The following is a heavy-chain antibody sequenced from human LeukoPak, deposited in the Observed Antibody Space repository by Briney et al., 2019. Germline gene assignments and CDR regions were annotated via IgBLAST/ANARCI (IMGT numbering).Heavy chain of an antibody. V-gene: IGHV1-18*01. J-gene: IGHJ6*02. D-gene: IGHD3-3*01. CDR1: GYTFTSYV. CDR3: ARGNYYDFWSGYYTTGYYYYGMDV. Sequence: ASAKVSCKASGYTFTSYVISWVRQAPGQGLEWMGWISAYNGNTNYAQKFQGRVTMTRNTSISTAYMELSSLRSEDTAVYYCARGNYYDFWSGYYTTGYYYYGMDVWGQGTTVTVSS. CDR2: ISAYNGNT.